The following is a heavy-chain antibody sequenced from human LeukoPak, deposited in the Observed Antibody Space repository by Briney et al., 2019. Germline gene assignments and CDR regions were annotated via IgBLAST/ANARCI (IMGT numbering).Heavy chain of an antibody. CDR2: ISGSGGST. J-gene: IGHJ4*02. D-gene: IGHD6-19*01. CDR3: AKDGDSSGWGFDY. Sequence: GGSLRLSCAASGFTFSSYATSWVRQAPGKGLEWVSAISGSGGSTYYADSAKGRFTISRDNSKNTLYLQMNSLRAEDTAVYYCAKDGDSSGWGFDYWGQGTLVTVSS. V-gene: IGHV3-23*01. CDR1: GFTFSSYA.